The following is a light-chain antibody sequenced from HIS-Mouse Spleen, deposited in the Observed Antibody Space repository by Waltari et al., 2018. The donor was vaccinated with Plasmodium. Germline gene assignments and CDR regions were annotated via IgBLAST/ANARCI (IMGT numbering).Light chain of an antibody. V-gene: IGKV1-8*01. CDR3: QQYYSYPYT. J-gene: IGKJ2*01. CDR1: QGISSY. Sequence: AIRMTQSPSSFSASTGDRVTITCRASQGISSYLAWYQQKPGKAPKLLIYAASTLQSGVPSRFSGSGSGTDVTLTISCLQSEDFATDYCQQYYSYPYTFGQGTKLEIK. CDR2: AAS.